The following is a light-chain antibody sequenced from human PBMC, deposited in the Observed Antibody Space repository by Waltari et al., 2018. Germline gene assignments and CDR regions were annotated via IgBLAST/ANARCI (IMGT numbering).Light chain of an antibody. CDR2: GAS. J-gene: IGKJ2*01. Sequence: EIELTQSPGTLSLSPGDRATLSCRASQSVAGSYLAWYQHKPGQVPRLLIYGASIRATGIPDRFSGSGSGTGFTLTISRLEPEDFAVYYCQQYGGSPYTFGQGTKLEIK. CDR1: QSVAGSY. CDR3: QQYGGSPYT. V-gene: IGKV3-20*01.